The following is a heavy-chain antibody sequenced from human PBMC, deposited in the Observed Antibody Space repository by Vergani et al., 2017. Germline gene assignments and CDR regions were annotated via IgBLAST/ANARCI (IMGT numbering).Heavy chain of an antibody. CDR1: GGSISSGGYY. Sequence: QVQLQESGPGLVKPSQTLSLTCTVSGGSISSGGYYWSWIRQHPGKGLEWIGYIYYSGSTYYNRSLKSRVTISVDTSKNQLSLKLSSVTAADTAVYYCAMVVAARGGVFDLWGRGTLVTVSS. V-gene: IGHV4-31*03. J-gene: IGHJ2*01. CDR2: IYYSGST. D-gene: IGHD2-15*01. CDR3: AMVVAARGGVFDL.